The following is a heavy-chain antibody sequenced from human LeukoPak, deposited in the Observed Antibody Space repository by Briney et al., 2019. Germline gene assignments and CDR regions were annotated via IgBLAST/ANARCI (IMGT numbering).Heavy chain of an antibody. V-gene: IGHV4-39*01. Sequence: KPSETLSLTCTVSGGSISSSSYYWGWIRQPPGKGLEWIGSIYYSGSTYYNPSLKSRVTISVDTSKNQFSLKLSSVTAADTAVYYCARRGTVTTERFDYWGQGALVTVS. CDR3: ARRGTVTTERFDY. CDR1: GGSISSSSYY. D-gene: IGHD4-11*01. CDR2: IYYSGST. J-gene: IGHJ4*02.